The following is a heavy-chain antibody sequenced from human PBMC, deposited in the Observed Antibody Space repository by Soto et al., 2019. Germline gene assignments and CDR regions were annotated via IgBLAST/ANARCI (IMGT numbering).Heavy chain of an antibody. CDR1: GGSFSGYY. CDR2: INHSGST. D-gene: IGHD4-17*01. J-gene: IGHJ4*02. Sequence: QVQLQQWGAGLLKPSETLSLTCAVYGGSFSGYYWSWIRQPPEKGLEWIGEINHSGSTNYNPSLKSRVTISVDTSKNQFSLKLSSVTAADTAVYYCARVGGYGGNSTPDYWGQGTLVTVSS. CDR3: ARVGGYGGNSTPDY. V-gene: IGHV4-34*01.